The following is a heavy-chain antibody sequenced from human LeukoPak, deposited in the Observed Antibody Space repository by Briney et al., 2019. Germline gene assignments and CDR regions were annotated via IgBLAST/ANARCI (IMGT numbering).Heavy chain of an antibody. D-gene: IGHD6-19*01. CDR1: GGSFSGYY. Sequence: SETLSLTCAVYGGSFSGYYWSWIRQPPGKGLEWIGEINHSGSTNYSPSLKSRVTISVDTSKNQFSLKLSSVTAADTAVYYCATYSSGWYRPPEDYWGQGTLVTVSS. CDR3: ATYSSGWYRPPEDY. J-gene: IGHJ4*02. V-gene: IGHV4-34*01. CDR2: INHSGST.